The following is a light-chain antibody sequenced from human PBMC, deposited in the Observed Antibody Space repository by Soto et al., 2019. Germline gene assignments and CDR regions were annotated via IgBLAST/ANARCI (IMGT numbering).Light chain of an antibody. Sequence: IQMTQSPSTLSLYIGYRFTITCRASQTISSWLAWYQQKPGKAPKLLIYKASTLKSGVPSRFSGSGSGTEFTLTISSLQPDDFATYYCQHYNSYSEAFGQGTKVDIK. CDR2: KAS. CDR1: QTISSW. J-gene: IGKJ1*01. CDR3: QHYNSYSEA. V-gene: IGKV1-5*03.